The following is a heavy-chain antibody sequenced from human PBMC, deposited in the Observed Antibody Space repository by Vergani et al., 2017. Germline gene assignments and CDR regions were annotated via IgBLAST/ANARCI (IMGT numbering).Heavy chain of an antibody. V-gene: IGHV3-33*01. J-gene: IGHJ3*02. D-gene: IGHD2-15*01. CDR3: ARACRSGRVDGSGGSFYPGAFDI. CDR1: GFTFSSYG. Sequence: QVQLVESGGGVVQPGRSLRLSCAASGFTFSSYGMHWVRQAPGKGVEWVAVIWYDGSNKYYADSVKGRFTISRDNSKNTLYLQMNSFRAEGTAVYYCARACRSGRVDGSGGSFYPGAFDIWGQGTMVTVSS. CDR2: IWYDGSNK.